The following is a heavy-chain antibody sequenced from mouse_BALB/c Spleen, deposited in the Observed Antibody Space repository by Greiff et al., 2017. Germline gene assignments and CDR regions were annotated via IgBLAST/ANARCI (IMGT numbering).Heavy chain of an antibody. CDR1: GYAFSSYW. V-gene: IGHV1-80*01. CDR3: ARGLFYYAMDY. J-gene: IGHJ4*01. CDR2: IYPGDGDT. Sequence: QVQLQQSGAELVRPGSSVKISCKASGYAFSSYWMNWVKQRPGQGLEWIGQIYPGDGDTNYNGKFKGKATLTADKSSSTAYMQLSSLTSEDSAVYFCARGLFYYAMDYWGQGTSVTVSS.